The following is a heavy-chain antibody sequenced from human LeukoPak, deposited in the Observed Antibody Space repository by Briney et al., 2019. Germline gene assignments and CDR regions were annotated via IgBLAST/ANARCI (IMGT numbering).Heavy chain of an antibody. CDR1: GFTFSSYS. Sequence: PGGSLRLSCAASGFTFSSYSMNWVRQAPGKGLEWVSYISSSSSTIYYADSVKGRFTISRDNAKNSLYLQMNSLRAEDTAVYYCARVSGAYYYNYGMDVWGQGTTVTVSS. CDR3: ARVSGAYYYNYGMDV. J-gene: IGHJ6*02. D-gene: IGHD6-25*01. CDR2: ISSSSSTI. V-gene: IGHV3-48*04.